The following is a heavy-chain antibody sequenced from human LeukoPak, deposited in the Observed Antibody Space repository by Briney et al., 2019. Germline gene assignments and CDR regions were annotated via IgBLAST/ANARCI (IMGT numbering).Heavy chain of an antibody. Sequence: SETLSLTCAVYGGSFSGYYWSWIRQPPGKGLEWIGEINHSGSTNYNPSLKSRVTISVDTSKNQFSLKLSSVTAADTAVYYCAFSYYDSSGSYFDYWGQETLVTVSS. J-gene: IGHJ4*02. CDR1: GGSFSGYY. CDR3: AFSYYDSSGSYFDY. D-gene: IGHD3-22*01. V-gene: IGHV4-34*01. CDR2: INHSGST.